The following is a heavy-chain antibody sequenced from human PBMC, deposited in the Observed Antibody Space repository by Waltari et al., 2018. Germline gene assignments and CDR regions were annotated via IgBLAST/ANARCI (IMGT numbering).Heavy chain of an antibody. CDR1: GGSISRYY. D-gene: IGHD6-6*01. CDR3: ARETAARPDY. V-gene: IGHV4-4*07. CDR2: IYTSGST. J-gene: IGHJ4*02. Sequence: QVQLQASGSGLLKPSETLSLTCTVPGGSISRYYWRWIRQPAGMGLEWIWRIYTSGSTNYNPSLKSRVTMSVDTSKNQFSRKLSSATAADTDVYYWARETAARPDYWGQGTLVTVSS.